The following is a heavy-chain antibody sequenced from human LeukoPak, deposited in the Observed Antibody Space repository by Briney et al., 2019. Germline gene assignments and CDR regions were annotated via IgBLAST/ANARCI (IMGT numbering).Heavy chain of an antibody. V-gene: IGHV4-39*07. CDR3: ARGYSAAGTRRQFDP. CDR2: IYYSGST. Sequence: SETLSLTCTVSGGFISSSSYYWGWNRQPPGKGLEWIGSIYYSGSTYYNPSLKSRVTISVDTSKDQFSLKLSSVTAADTAVYYCARGYSAAGTRRQFDPWGQGTLDTVSS. J-gene: IGHJ5*02. D-gene: IGHD6-13*01. CDR1: GGFISSSSYY.